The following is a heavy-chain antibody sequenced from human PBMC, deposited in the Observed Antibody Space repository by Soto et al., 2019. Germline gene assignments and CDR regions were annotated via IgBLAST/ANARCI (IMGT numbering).Heavy chain of an antibody. J-gene: IGHJ6*01. CDR2: ISVINGDT. D-gene: IGHD3-10*02. Sequence: QVQLLQSGGEVKTPGASLKVSCKAIGYTSSSYGINWVRQAPGQGLEWMGWISVINGDTKYAQKFPGRVAITKDRGTSTAHVVLMGLRSDAAAVDFCATNDVHNDDQPYYYGMDIWGQEGTVTVSS. CDR3: ATNDVHNDDQPYYYGMDI. V-gene: IGHV1-18*01. CDR1: GYTSSSYG.